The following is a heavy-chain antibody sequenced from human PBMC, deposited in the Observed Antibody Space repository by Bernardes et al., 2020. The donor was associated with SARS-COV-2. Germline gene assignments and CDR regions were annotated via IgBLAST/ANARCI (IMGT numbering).Heavy chain of an antibody. D-gene: IGHD6-13*01. CDR2: ISSSGSTK. CDR3: AREGIAYVFDI. V-gene: IGHV3-48*03. J-gene: IGHJ3*02. Sequence: GGSLRLSCAASGFSFSSYEIHWVRQAPGKGLEWVSYISSSGSTKYYADSVKGRFTISRDNAKNSLYLQMNSLRAEDTAVYYCAREGIAYVFDIWGQGTMVTVSS. CDR1: GFSFSSYE.